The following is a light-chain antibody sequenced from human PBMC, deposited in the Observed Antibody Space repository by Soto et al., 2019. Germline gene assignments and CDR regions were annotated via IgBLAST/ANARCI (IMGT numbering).Light chain of an antibody. CDR3: QAWDSSTEVV. J-gene: IGLJ2*01. V-gene: IGLV3-21*02. CDR1: NIGSKS. Sequence: SYELTQPPSVSVAPGQTARITCGGNNIGSKSVHWYQQKPGQAPVLVVFNDSDRPSGIPERFSGSNSGNTATLTISGTQAMDEADYYCQAWDSSTEVVFGGGTKVTVL. CDR2: NDS.